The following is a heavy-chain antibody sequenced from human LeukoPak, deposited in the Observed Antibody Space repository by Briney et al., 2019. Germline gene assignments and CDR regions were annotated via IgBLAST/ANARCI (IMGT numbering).Heavy chain of an antibody. CDR3: ARDEGPFDP. CDR1: GLTFSHHW. V-gene: IGHV3-74*01. CDR2: INSDGSST. J-gene: IGHJ5*02. Sequence: GGSLRLSCVVSGLTFSHHWIHWVRQVPGKGLVWVSRINSDGSSTSYADSVKGRFTISRDNAKNTLYLQMNSLRAEDTAVYYCARDEGPFDPWGQGTLVTVSS.